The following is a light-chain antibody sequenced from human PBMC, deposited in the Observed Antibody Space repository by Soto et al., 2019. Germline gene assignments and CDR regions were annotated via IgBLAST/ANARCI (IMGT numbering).Light chain of an antibody. CDR2: AAS. V-gene: IGKV1-8*01. CDR3: QQYYSYPPIT. Sequence: AIRMTQSPSSLSASTGDRVTITFRASQGISSYLAWYQQKPGKAPKLLIYAASTLQSGVPSRFSGSGSGTDFTLTISCLQSEDFATYYCQQYYSYPPITFGQGTRLEI. CDR1: QGISSY. J-gene: IGKJ5*01.